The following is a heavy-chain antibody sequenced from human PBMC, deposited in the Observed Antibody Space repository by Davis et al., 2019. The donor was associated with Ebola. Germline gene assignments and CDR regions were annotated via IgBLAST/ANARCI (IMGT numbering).Heavy chain of an antibody. CDR2: ISSSSSTI. D-gene: IGHD2-15*01. J-gene: IGHJ4*02. Sequence: PGGSLRLSCAASGFTFSSYSMNWVRQAPGKGLEWVSYISSSSSTIYYADSVKGRFTISRDNAKNSLYLQMNSLRDEDTAVYYCARRGFAGVVVAAQPDYWGQGTLVTVSS. CDR3: ARRGFAGVVVAAQPDY. V-gene: IGHV3-48*02. CDR1: GFTFSSYS.